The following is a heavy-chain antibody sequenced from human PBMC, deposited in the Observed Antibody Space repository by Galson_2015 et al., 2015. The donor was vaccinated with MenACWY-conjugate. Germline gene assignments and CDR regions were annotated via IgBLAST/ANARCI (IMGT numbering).Heavy chain of an antibody. CDR1: GGSISSDY. V-gene: IGHV4-59*01. D-gene: IGHD6-19*01. CDR2: IHYSGST. Sequence: SETLSLTCTVSGGSISSDYWIWIRQPPGKGLEWIAYIHYSGSTNYNPSLKSRVTISIDTSKNQFSLKLTPVTAADTAVYYCARVLGYSSGWSFDHWGQGTLVTVSS. CDR3: ARVLGYSSGWSFDH. J-gene: IGHJ4*02.